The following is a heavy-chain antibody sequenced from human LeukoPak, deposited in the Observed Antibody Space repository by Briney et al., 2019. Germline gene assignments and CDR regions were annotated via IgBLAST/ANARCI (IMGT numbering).Heavy chain of an antibody. Sequence: GGSLRLSCAASGFTVSSNYMSWVRQAPGKGLEWVSVIYSGGSTYYADSVKGRFTISRDNSKNTLYLQMNSLRAEDTAVYYCARGRRGYSYGPGGYYFDYWGQGTLVTVSS. CDR1: GFTVSSNY. J-gene: IGHJ4*02. D-gene: IGHD5-18*01. CDR2: IYSGGST. CDR3: ARGRRGYSYGPGGYYFDY. V-gene: IGHV3-66*01.